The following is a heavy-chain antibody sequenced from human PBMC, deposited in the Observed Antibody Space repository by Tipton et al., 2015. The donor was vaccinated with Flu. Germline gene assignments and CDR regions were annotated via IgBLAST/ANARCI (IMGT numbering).Heavy chain of an antibody. CDR3: ARDRWGYSRGFDS. CDR1: GYSIRSGYY. J-gene: IGHJ5*01. Sequence: TLSLTCTVSGYSIRSGYYWGWIRQPPGKGLEWIGSIYHSGTTYYSPSLRSRVAISVDTSQNQFSLEVTSVTASDTGVYFCARDRWGYSRGFDSWGQGALVTVSA. V-gene: IGHV4-38-2*02. D-gene: IGHD6-19*01. CDR2: IYHSGTT.